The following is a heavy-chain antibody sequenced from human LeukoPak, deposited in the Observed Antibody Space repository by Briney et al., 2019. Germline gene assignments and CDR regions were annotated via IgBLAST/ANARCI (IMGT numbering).Heavy chain of an antibody. CDR2: NSGSGGST. CDR3: AKDRPRWLQEY. J-gene: IGHJ4*02. V-gene: IGHV3-23*01. D-gene: IGHD5-24*01. CDR1: GFTFSIYA. Sequence: AGGSLRLSCAASGFTFSIYAMSWVRQAPGEWLEWVSANSGSGGSTYYADSVKGRFTISRDNSKNTLYLQMNSLRAEDTAVYYCAKDRPRWLQEYWGQGTLVTVSS.